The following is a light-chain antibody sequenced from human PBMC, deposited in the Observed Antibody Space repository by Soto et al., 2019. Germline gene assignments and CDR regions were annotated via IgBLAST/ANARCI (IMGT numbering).Light chain of an antibody. CDR3: QQYNNWPRT. Sequence: EIVMTQSPGTLFVSPGERAPLSSRPSRSVSSTLAWYQQKPAQAPRLLIYGASTRATGIPARFSGSRSGTEFTLTISSLQSEDFAVYYCQQYNNWPRTFGQGTKVEIK. J-gene: IGKJ1*01. V-gene: IGKV3-15*01. CDR2: GAS. CDR1: RSVSST.